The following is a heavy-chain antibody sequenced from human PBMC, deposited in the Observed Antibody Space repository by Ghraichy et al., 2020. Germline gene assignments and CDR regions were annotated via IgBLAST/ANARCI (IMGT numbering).Heavy chain of an antibody. V-gene: IGHV4-39*01. D-gene: IGHD1-14*01. Sequence: SETLSLTYTVSGGSISSSTYYWGWIRQPPGKGLEWIGSIYYIGSTFYTPSLKSRVTISVATSKNQFSLRLSSVTAADTAVYYCARHLANWGSPEYYFDNWGQGTLVTVSS. CDR3: ARHLANWGSPEYYFDN. CDR2: IYYIGST. J-gene: IGHJ4*02. CDR1: GGSISSSTYY.